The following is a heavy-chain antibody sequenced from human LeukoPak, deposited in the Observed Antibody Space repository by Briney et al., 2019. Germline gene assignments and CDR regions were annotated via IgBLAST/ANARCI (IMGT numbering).Heavy chain of an antibody. CDR3: ARTPLWYGYYYYYMDV. D-gene: IGHD3-10*01. Sequence: SETLSLTYAVYDGSFSGYYWSWIRQPPGKGLEWIGEINYSGSTNYNPSLKSRVTISVDTSKNQFSLKLSSVTAADTAVYYCARTPLWYGYYYYYMDVWGKGTTVTISS. CDR1: DGSFSGYY. V-gene: IGHV4-34*01. CDR2: INYSGST. J-gene: IGHJ6*03.